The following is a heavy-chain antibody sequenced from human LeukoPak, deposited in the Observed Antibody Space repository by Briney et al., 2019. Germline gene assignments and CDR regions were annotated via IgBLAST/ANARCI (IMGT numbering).Heavy chain of an antibody. CDR3: ARGAHKRDDYGGFFDY. CDR2: IRYDGSNK. D-gene: IGHD4-23*01. J-gene: IGHJ4*02. V-gene: IGHV3-30*02. CDR1: GFTFSSYG. Sequence: GGSLRLPCAASGFTFSSYGMHWVRQAPGKGLEWVAFIRYDGSNKYYADSVKGRFTISRDNSKNTLYLQMNSLRAEDTAVYYCARGAHKRDDYGGFFDYWGQGTLVTVSS.